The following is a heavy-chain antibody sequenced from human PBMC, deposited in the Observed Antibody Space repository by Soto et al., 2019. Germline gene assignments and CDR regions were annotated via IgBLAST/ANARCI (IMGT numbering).Heavy chain of an antibody. CDR1: GASTAVYY. J-gene: IGHJ5*02. V-gene: IGHV4-4*07. CDR2: IYTTGNV. CDR3: VRDRLNWFDP. Sequence: SETLSLTCSVSGASTAVYYWSWIRQSAGKGLEWIGRIYTTGNVNYNPSLRSRVTMSRDSSKNQLFLNLTSVTAADTAVYYCVRDRLNWFDPWGQGVLVTVSS.